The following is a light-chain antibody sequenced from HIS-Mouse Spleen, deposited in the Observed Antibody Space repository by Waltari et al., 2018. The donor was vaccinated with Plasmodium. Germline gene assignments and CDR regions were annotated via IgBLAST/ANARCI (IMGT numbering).Light chain of an antibody. J-gene: IGKJ3*01. CDR1: KSISSY. V-gene: IGKV1-39*01. CDR2: AAS. CDR3: QQSYSTPLFT. Sequence: DIQMTQSPSSRSASVGDRVTITCRASKSISSYLNWYQQKPGTAPKRLIYAASSLQSGVPSRFSGSGSGTDFTLTISSLQPEDFATYYCQQSYSTPLFTFGPGTKVDIK.